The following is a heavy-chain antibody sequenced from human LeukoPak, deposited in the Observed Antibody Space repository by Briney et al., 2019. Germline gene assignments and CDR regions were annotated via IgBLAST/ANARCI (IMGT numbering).Heavy chain of an antibody. Sequence: GGSLRLSCAASGFTFSSYGMHWVRQAPGKGLEWVAFIRYDGSKKYYADSVKGRFTISRDNSKNTLYLQMNSLRAEDTAVYYCARDLAGTTLLDVWGKGTTVTVSS. D-gene: IGHD1-1*01. V-gene: IGHV3-30*02. J-gene: IGHJ6*04. CDR1: GFTFSSYG. CDR3: ARDLAGTTLLDV. CDR2: IRYDGSKK.